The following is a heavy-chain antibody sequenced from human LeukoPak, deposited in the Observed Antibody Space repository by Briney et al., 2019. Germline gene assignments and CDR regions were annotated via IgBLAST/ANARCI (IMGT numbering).Heavy chain of an antibody. Sequence: GGSLRLSCGASGFTFSSYRMDWVRQVPGKGLVWVSYIDTDGSRTTYADSAKGRFTISRDNAKNTVYLQMDSLRAEDTAVYYCVRGRVGGVDYWGQGTLVTVSS. J-gene: IGHJ4*02. CDR3: VRGRVGGVDY. V-gene: IGHV3-74*01. CDR1: GFTFSSYR. CDR2: IDTDGSRT. D-gene: IGHD4-23*01.